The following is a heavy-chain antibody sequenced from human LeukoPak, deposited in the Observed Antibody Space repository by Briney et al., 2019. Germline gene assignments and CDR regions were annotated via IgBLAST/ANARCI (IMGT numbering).Heavy chain of an antibody. D-gene: IGHD6-13*01. CDR1: GYTFTSYG. V-gene: IGHV1-18*01. Sequence: VSVKVSCKASGYTFTSYGISWVRQAPGQGLEWMGWISAYNGNTNYAQKLQGRVTMTTDTSTSTAYMELRSLRSDDTAVYYCARDDSSSWTPPYYFDYWGQGTLVTVAS. J-gene: IGHJ4*02. CDR2: ISAYNGNT. CDR3: ARDDSSSWTPPYYFDY.